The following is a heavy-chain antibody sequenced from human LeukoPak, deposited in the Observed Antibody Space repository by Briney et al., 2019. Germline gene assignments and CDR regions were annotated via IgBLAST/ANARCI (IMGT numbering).Heavy chain of an antibody. D-gene: IGHD1-20*01. J-gene: IGHJ4*02. CDR1: GGSISSYY. V-gene: IGHV4-59*01. Sequence: KTSETLSLTCTASGGSISSYYWSWIRQPPGKGLEWIGYIYYSGSTNYNPSLKSRVTISVDTSKNQFSLKLSSVTAADTAVYYCAAGRITGPDYWGQGTLVTVSS. CDR3: AAGRITGPDY. CDR2: IYYSGST.